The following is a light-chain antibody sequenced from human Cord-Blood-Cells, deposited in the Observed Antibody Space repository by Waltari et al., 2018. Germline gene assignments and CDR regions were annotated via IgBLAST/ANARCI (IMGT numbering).Light chain of an antibody. CDR2: DVR. CDR3: SSYTSSSTYVV. V-gene: IGLV2-14*01. Sequence: QSALTQPASVSGSPGQSITISCTGTSSDVGGYNSVSWHQQHPGKAPKLMIYDVRNRPSGVSNRFSGSKSGNTASLTISGLQAEDEADYYCSSYTSSSTYVVFGGGTKLTVL. J-gene: IGLJ2*01. CDR1: SSDVGGYNS.